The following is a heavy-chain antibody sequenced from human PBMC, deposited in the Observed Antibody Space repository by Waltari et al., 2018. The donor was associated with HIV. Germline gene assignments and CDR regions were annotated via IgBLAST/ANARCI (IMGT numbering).Heavy chain of an antibody. CDR1: GGSFSGYY. Sequence: QVQLQQWGAGLLKPSETLSLTCAVYGGSFSGYYWTWIRPPPGKGLEWIGEINHSGSTNYNPSLKSRVTISVDTSKNQFSLKLSSVTAADTAVYYCARGSHGGNSNYFDYWGQGTLVTVSS. V-gene: IGHV4-34*01. J-gene: IGHJ4*02. CDR2: INHSGST. D-gene: IGHD2-21*02. CDR3: ARGSHGGNSNYFDY.